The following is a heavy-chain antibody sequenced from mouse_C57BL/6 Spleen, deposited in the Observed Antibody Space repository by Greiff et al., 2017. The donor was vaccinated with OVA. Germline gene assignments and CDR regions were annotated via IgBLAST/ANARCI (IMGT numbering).Heavy chain of an antibody. CDR1: GFTFSDYY. CDR2: INYDGSST. V-gene: IGHV5-16*01. CDR3: AREGLYYYGSRYEWYFDV. Sequence: EVQLVESEGGLVQPGSSMKLSCTASGFTFSDYYMAWVRQVPEKGLEWVANINYDGSSTYYLDSLKSRFFISRDNAKNILYLQMSSLKSDDTATYDWAREGLYYYGSRYEWYFDVWGTGTTVTVSS. J-gene: IGHJ1*03. D-gene: IGHD1-1*01.